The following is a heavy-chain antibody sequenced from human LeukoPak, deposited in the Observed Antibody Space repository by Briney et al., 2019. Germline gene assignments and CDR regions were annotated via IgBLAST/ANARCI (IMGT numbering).Heavy chain of an antibody. CDR2: IYYTGSP. CDR3: ASNYHFWSGYYSD. V-gene: IGHV4-59*01. D-gene: IGHD3-3*01. J-gene: IGHJ4*02. Sequence: SETLSLTCTVSGGSISSYYWSWIRQPPGKRLEWIGYIYYTGSPNYNPSLKSRVTLSVDTSKSQFSLKLTSVTAADTAIYYCASNYHFWSGYYSDWGQGSLVTVSS. CDR1: GGSISSYY.